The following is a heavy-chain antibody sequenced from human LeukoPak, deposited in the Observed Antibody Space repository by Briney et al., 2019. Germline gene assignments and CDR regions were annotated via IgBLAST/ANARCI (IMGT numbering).Heavy chain of an antibody. CDR3: ARDGPAQMVDFDY. CDR2: FYPNNVAT. J-gene: IGHJ4*02. V-gene: IGHV1-2*02. Sequence: GASLKVSCKASGYTFSGTGGDLYWLRQAPGQGLECMGWFYPNNVATAYAQKLHARVDTPRDTSITTAYMELSGLRPDDAAVYYCARDGPAQMVDFDYWGQETLVTVSS. CDR1: GYTFSGTGGD. D-gene: IGHD3-10*01.